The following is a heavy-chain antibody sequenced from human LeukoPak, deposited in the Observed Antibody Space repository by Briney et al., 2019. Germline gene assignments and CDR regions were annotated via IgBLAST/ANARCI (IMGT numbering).Heavy chain of an antibody. CDR2: ISGSGGST. CDR3: AKAPSIAAAGTFDY. J-gene: IGHJ4*02. V-gene: IGHV3-23*01. CDR1: GFTFSSYD. Sequence: GGTLRLSCAASGFTFSSYDMSWVRQASGKGLEWGSAISGSGGSTYYAEYVKGRYPISRDNSKHTLYLQMKPLRAEDTAVFYCAKAPSIAAAGTFDYWGQGTLVTVSS. D-gene: IGHD6-13*01.